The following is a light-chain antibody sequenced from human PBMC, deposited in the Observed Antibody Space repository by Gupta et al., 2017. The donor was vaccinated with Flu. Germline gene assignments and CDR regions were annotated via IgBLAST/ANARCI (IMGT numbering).Light chain of an antibody. V-gene: IGLV1-44*01. Sequence: QSALTQPPSASGTPGQRVTISCSGSSPNIGSNTVHWYQHLPGTAPKLLIHDDNQRSSGVPDRFSDSNSGTSASLAISGLRSEDEADYYCAAWDKRLGAFVFGTVTRVIVV. J-gene: IGLJ1*01. CDR2: DDN. CDR3: AAWDKRLGAFV. CDR1: SPNIGSNT.